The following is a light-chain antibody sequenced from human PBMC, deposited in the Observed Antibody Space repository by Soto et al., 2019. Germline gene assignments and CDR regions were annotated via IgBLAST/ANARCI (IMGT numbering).Light chain of an antibody. J-gene: IGKJ3*01. CDR1: QSISSY. Sequence: DIQMTQSPSSLSASVGDRVTITCRASQSISSYLNWYQQKPGKAPKLLIYAASSLQSGVPSRFXGSGSGTDFTLTISSLQPEDFATYYCQQSYSTHPFTFGPGTKVDIK. CDR3: QQSYSTHPFT. V-gene: IGKV1-39*01. CDR2: AAS.